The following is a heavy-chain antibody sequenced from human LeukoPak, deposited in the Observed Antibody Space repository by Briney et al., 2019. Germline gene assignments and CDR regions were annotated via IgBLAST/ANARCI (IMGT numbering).Heavy chain of an antibody. V-gene: IGHV4-59*08. CDR1: GVSIGSYF. CDR2: IDNRGST. Sequence: PSETLSLTCTVSGVSIGSYFWSWMRQPPGKGLEWIGYIDNRGSTNYNPSLKSRVTISVDTSKNQFSLKLNSVTAADTAVYYCARGGSYTPYWGQGTLVTVSS. D-gene: IGHD1-26*01. CDR3: ARGGSYTPY. J-gene: IGHJ4*02.